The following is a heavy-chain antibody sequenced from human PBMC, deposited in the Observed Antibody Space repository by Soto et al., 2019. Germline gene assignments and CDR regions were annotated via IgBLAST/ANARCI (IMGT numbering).Heavy chain of an antibody. CDR2: IHYSGST. CDR1: GGSISSYY. V-gene: IGHV4-59*01. D-gene: IGHD6-25*01. J-gene: IGHJ5*02. CDR3: ARGGVAARKGRWFDP. Sequence: QVQLQESGPGLVKPSETLSLTCTVSGGSISSYYWGWIRQPPGKGLEWIGYIHYSGSTNYNPSLRIRVTISVDTPKNQFSLKVNSMIAADTAIYYCARGGVAARKGRWFDPWGQGTLVTVSS.